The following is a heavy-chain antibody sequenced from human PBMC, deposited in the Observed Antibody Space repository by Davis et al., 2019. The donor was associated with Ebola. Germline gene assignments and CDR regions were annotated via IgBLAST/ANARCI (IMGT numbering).Heavy chain of an antibody. Sequence: GESLKISCKDSGNSFTSYWIGWVRQMPGKGLEWMGIIYTGDSDTRYSPSFRGQVTISVDRSISTAYLQWSGLKASDSAMYYCALSGYYPTFDYWGQGTLVTVSS. CDR2: IYTGDSDT. V-gene: IGHV5-51*01. CDR1: GNSFTSYW. CDR3: ALSGYYPTFDY. J-gene: IGHJ4*02. D-gene: IGHD3-3*01.